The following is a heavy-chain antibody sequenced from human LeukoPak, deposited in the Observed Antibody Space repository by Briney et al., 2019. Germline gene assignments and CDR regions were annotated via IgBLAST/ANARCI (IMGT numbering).Heavy chain of an antibody. CDR2: INPNSGGT. V-gene: IGHV1-2*02. J-gene: IGHJ4*02. CDR3: AREDLLRFLVDY. D-gene: IGHD3-3*01. Sequence: AAPVKVSCKASGYTFTGYYMHWVRQAPGQGLEWMGWINPNSGGTNYAQKFQGRVTMTRDTSISTAYMELSRLRSDDTAVYYCAREDLLRFLVDYWGQGTLVTVSS. CDR1: GYTFTGYY.